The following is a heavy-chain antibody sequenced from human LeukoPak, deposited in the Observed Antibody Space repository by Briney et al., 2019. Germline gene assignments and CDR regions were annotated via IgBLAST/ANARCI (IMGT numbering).Heavy chain of an antibody. Sequence: GGSLRLSCAASGSTFSSSLMTWVRQAPGKGLEWVANIKEDGGVRHYVNSVKGRFTISRDNAKNSLYLQMNSLRAEDTAVYYCAREERDSSGWANWGQGTLVTVSS. D-gene: IGHD6-19*01. J-gene: IGHJ4*02. CDR2: IKEDGGVR. CDR1: GSTFSSSL. V-gene: IGHV3-7*01. CDR3: AREERDSSGWAN.